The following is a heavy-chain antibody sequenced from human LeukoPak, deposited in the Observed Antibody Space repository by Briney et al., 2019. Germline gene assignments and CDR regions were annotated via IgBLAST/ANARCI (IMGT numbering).Heavy chain of an antibody. CDR3: AKDIVPYDSSGWYVGVFDI. V-gene: IGHV3-9*01. J-gene: IGHJ3*02. Sequence: PGGSLRLSCAASGFTFDDYAMHWVRQAPGKGLEWVSGISWNSGSIGYADSVKGRFTISRDNAKNSLYLQMNSLRAEDTALYYCAKDIVPYDSSGWYVGVFDIWGQGTMVTVSS. D-gene: IGHD6-19*01. CDR1: GFTFDDYA. CDR2: ISWNSGSI.